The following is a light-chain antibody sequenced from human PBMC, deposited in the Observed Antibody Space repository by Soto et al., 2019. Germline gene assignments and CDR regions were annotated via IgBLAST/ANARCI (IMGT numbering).Light chain of an antibody. V-gene: IGKV3-15*01. CDR3: QQYQNWPPLT. CDR1: QSVSYN. J-gene: IGKJ4*01. Sequence: EIVMTQSPATLSVSPGETATLSCRASQSVSYNLAWYQQKPGQGPRLLIYGAFTRATGIPARFSGSGSGTESTLTISSLQSEDFAVYYCQQYQNWPPLTFGGGTKVEIK. CDR2: GAF.